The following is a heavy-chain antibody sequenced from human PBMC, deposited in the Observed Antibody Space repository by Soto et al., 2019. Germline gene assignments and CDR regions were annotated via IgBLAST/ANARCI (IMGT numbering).Heavy chain of an antibody. D-gene: IGHD2-15*01. CDR2: IYYSGST. CDR3: ARLGYCSGGSCYALDY. Sequence: SETLSLTCTVSGGSISSYYWSWIRQPPGKGLEWIWYIYYSGSTNYNPSLKSRVTISVDTSKNQFSLKLSSVTAADTAVYYCARLGYCSGGSCYALDYWGQGTLVTVSS. CDR1: GGSISSYY. J-gene: IGHJ4*02. V-gene: IGHV4-59*08.